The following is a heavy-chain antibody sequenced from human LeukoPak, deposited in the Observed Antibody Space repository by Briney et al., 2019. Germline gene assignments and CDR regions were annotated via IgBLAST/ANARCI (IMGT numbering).Heavy chain of an antibody. J-gene: IGHJ4*02. Sequence: GGSLRLSCAASGFTFSSYAMHWVRQAPGKGLEWMVVISYDGSNKYYADSVKGRFTISRDNSKNTLFLQMNSLRAEDTAVYYCATLWFGEPVFDYWGQGTLVTVPS. CDR3: ATLWFGEPVFDY. V-gene: IGHV3-30-3*01. CDR2: ISYDGSNK. D-gene: IGHD3-10*01. CDR1: GFTFSSYA.